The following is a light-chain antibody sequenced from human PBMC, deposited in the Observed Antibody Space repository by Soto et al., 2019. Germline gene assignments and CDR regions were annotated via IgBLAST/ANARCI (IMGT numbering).Light chain of an antibody. CDR1: RSVDSN. CDR2: GAS. Sequence: EIVMTQSPATLSVSPGEKATLSCRASRSVDSNLAWYQQKPGQAPRLLIYGASTRATAFPARFSGSGFGTEFTLTISSLQSEDFAVYYCQQYHKWPITFGQGTRLGI. CDR3: QQYHKWPIT. J-gene: IGKJ5*01. V-gene: IGKV3-15*01.